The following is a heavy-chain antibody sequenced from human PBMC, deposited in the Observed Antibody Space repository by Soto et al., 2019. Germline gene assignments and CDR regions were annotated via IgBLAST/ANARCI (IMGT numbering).Heavy chain of an antibody. J-gene: IGHJ4*01. CDR3: GRGRGITVYQLVIMFDY. D-gene: IGHD6-6*01. V-gene: IGHV3-23*01. CDR1: GFSFSDYA. CDR2: ISVIGDNT. Sequence: PGESLKSACKASGFSFSDYAITWLRQAPGKGLEWVSDISVIGDNTFYAASVKDRFSISRYNSKNVLYLQMHSLSADDPAVYFCGRGRGITVYQLVIMFDYSGLGTMVNVSS.